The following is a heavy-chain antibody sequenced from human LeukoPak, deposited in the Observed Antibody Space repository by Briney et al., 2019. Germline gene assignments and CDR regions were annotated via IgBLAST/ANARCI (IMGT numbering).Heavy chain of an antibody. CDR1: GYTFTSYG. CDR3: ATHVAAAGTYYYYGMDV. CDR2: ISAYNGNT. Sequence: ASVKVSCKASGYTFTSYGISWVRQAPGQGLEWMGWISAYNGNTNYAQKLQGRVTMTTDTSTSTAYMELRSLRSEDTAVYYCATHVAAAGTYYYYGMDVWGQGTTVTVSS. D-gene: IGHD6-13*01. V-gene: IGHV1-18*01. J-gene: IGHJ6*02.